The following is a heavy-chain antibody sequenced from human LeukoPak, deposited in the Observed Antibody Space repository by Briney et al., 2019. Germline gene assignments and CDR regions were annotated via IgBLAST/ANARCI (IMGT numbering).Heavy chain of an antibody. CDR2: IIPIFGTA. V-gene: IGHV1-69*13. CDR3: ARDDCSSTSCQPYYYYGMDV. D-gene: IGHD2-2*01. Sequence: ASVKVSCKASGGTFSSYAISWVRQAPGQGLEWMVGIIPIFGTANYAQKFQGRVTITADESTSTAYMELSSLRSEDTAVYYCARDDCSSTSCQPYYYYGMDVWGQGTTVTVSS. CDR1: GGTFSSYA. J-gene: IGHJ6*02.